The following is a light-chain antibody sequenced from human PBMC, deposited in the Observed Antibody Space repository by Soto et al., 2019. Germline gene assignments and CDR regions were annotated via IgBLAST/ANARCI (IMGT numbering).Light chain of an antibody. CDR3: SSYTTSSTYV. V-gene: IGLV2-14*03. CDR2: DVS. Sequence: QSVLTQPASVSGSPGQSITISCPGTNSEVGGYRYIFWYQNKPGRAPKLMIYDVSNLSSGVFDRFSGSKSGNTASLTISRLQAEDEADYYCSSYTTSSTYVFGSGTKSPS. J-gene: IGLJ1*01. CDR1: NSEVGGYRY.